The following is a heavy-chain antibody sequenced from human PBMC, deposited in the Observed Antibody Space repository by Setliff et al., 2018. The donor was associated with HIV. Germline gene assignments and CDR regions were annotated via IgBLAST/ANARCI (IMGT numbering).Heavy chain of an antibody. Sequence: GGSLRLSCAASELTFSNYAMTWVRQAPGKGLEWVSSLSGSGGSTYYADSVKGRFTISRDNSKNTLYLRMNSLRAEDTALYYCARDWGTMVRGDNWFDPWGQGTLVTVSS. J-gene: IGHJ5*02. CDR2: LSGSGGST. CDR3: ARDWGTMVRGDNWFDP. CDR1: ELTFSNYA. D-gene: IGHD3-10*01. V-gene: IGHV3-23*01.